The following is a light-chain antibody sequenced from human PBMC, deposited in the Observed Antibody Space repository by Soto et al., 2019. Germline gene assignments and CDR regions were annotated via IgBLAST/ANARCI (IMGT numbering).Light chain of an antibody. CDR1: SSDVGGYNY. J-gene: IGLJ2*01. Sequence: QLVLTQPASVSGSPGQSMTISCTGTSSDVGGYNYVSWYQQHPGKAPKLMIYEVSNRPSGVSHRFSGTNSGNTASLTISGLQAEDEADYYCSSYTSSSTVIFGGGTKLTVL. CDR3: SSYTSSSTVI. V-gene: IGLV2-14*01. CDR2: EVS.